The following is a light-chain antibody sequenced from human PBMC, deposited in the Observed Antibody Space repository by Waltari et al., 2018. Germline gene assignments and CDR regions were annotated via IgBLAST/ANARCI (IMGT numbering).Light chain of an antibody. CDR3: QQYYSIPPWT. V-gene: IGKV4-1*01. CDR1: QSLLYSSNNKNF. CDR2: WAS. Sequence: DIVMTQSPDSLAVSLGERATINCKSSQSLLYSSNNKNFLALYQQKPGQPPKLLIYWASIRDSGVPDRFSGSGSGTDFTLTITSLQAEDVAVYYCQQYYSIPPWTFGQGTKVEVK. J-gene: IGKJ1*01.